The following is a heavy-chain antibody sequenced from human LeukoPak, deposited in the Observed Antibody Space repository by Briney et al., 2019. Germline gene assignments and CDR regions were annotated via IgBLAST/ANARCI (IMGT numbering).Heavy chain of an antibody. CDR1: GGSFSGYY. J-gene: IGHJ5*02. CDR2: INHSGSS. CDR3: ASLLGYCSSFSCVDP. V-gene: IGHV4-34*01. D-gene: IGHD2-2*01. Sequence: PSETLSLTCAVYGGSFSGYYWSWIRQPPGKGLEWIGEINHSGSSNYNPSLKSRATISVDTSKNQFSLKLSSVTAADTAVYYCASLLGYCSSFSCVDPWGQGTLVTFSS.